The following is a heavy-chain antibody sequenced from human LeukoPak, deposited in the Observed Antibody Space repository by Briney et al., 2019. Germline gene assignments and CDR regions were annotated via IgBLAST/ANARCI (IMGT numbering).Heavy chain of an antibody. V-gene: IGHV3-30*18. D-gene: IGHD1-26*01. J-gene: IGHJ4*02. CDR2: ISYDGSNK. CDR3: AKDPSVGATPYYFDY. Sequence: PGGSLRLSCAASGFTGSNNYVSWVRQAPGKGLEWVAVISYDGSNKYYADSVKGRFTISRDNSKNTLYLQMNSLRAEDTAVYYCAKDPSVGATPYYFDYWGQGTLVTVSS. CDR1: GFTGSNNY.